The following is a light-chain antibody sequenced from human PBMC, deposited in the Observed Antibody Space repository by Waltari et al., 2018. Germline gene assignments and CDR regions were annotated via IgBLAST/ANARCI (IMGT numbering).Light chain of an antibody. CDR2: DAS. V-gene: IGKV3D-11*01. CDR1: QGVNNF. J-gene: IGKJ4*01. CDR3: QQRSNLLT. Sequence: EVVLTQTPATLSLSPGERATLSCRASQGVNNFVGWYQQKSGQAPRLLIYDASNRAAGIPARFSGSGSGTEFTLTITSLEPEDFAIYYCQQRSNLLTFGGGTKVEIK.